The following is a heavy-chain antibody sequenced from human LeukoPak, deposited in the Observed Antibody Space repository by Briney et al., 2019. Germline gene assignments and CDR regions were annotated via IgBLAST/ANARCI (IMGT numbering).Heavy chain of an antibody. CDR2: IYTSGST. J-gene: IGHJ6*03. V-gene: IGHV4-4*07. D-gene: IGHD3-10*01. Sequence: SETLSLTCTVYGGSISSYYWSWIRQPAGKGLEWIGRIYTSGSTNYNPSLKSRVTMSVDTSKNQFSLKLSSVTAADTAVYYCARITHYYGSGSYYPYYYYYMDVWGKGNTVTVSS. CDR1: GGSISSYY. CDR3: ARITHYYGSGSYYPYYYYYMDV.